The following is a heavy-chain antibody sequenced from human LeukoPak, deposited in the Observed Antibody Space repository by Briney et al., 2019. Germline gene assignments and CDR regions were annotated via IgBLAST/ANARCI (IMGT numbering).Heavy chain of an antibody. J-gene: IGHJ4*02. CDR3: ASQPYTIFGVPPLDY. V-gene: IGHV4-30-4*01. CDR1: GGSISSGDYY. Sequence: SETLSLTCTVSGGSISSGDYYWSWIRQPPGKGLEWIGYIYYSGSTYYNPSLKSRVTISVDTSKNQFSLKLSSVTAADTAVYYCASQPYTIFGVPPLDYWGQGILVTVSS. D-gene: IGHD3-3*01. CDR2: IYYSGST.